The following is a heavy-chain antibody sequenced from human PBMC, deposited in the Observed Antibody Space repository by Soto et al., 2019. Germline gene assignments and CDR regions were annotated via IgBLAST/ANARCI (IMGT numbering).Heavy chain of an antibody. CDR3: ARRLYYDSSGFEGGGMDV. Sequence: SETLSLTCTVSGGSISGYYWSWLRQPPGKGLEWIGYIYNIGSTYYNPSLKSRVTISVDTSKNQFSLKLSSVTAADTAVYYCARRLYYDSSGFEGGGMDVWGQGTTVTVSS. CDR1: GGSISGYY. CDR2: IYNIGST. V-gene: IGHV4-4*08. D-gene: IGHD3-22*01. J-gene: IGHJ6*02.